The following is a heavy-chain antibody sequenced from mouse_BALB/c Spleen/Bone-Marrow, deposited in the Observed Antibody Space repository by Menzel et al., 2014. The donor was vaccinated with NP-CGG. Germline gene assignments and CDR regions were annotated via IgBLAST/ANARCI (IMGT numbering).Heavy chain of an antibody. D-gene: IGHD1-1*01. J-gene: IGHJ2*01. CDR2: INSNGGST. V-gene: IGHV5-6-3*01. Sequence: EVQRVESGGGLVQPGGSLKLSCAASGFTFSSYGMSWVRQTPDKRLELVATINSNGGSTYYPDSVKGQFTISRDNAKNALYLQMSSLKSEDTAMYYCARERYYGNGRIFEYWGQGTTLTVSS. CDR1: GFTFSSYG. CDR3: ARERYYGNGRIFEY.